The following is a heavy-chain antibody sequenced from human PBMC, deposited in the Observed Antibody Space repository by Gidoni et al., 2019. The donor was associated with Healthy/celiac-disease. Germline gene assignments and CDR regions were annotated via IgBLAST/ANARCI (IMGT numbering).Heavy chain of an antibody. D-gene: IGHD6-19*01. CDR3: AKELSSGWWVS. CDR2: IAYDGSNK. V-gene: IGHV3-30*18. CDR1: GFTFSSYG. Sequence: QVQLVESGGGVVQPGRSLRLSCPASGFTFSSYGMRWFRQAPGKGLAWVAVIAYDGSNKYYADSVKCRFTISRDNSKNTLYLQMNSLRAEDTAVYYCAKELSSGWWVSWGQGTLVPVSS. J-gene: IGHJ4*02.